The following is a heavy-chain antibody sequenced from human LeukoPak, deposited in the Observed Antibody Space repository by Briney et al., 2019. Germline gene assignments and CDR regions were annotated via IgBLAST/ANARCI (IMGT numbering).Heavy chain of an antibody. CDR3: ARLSGDYGNWFDP. D-gene: IGHD4-17*01. J-gene: IGHJ5*02. CDR1: GFTFSSYS. CDR2: ISSSSSYI. Sequence: PGGFLRLSCAASGFTFSSYSMNWVRQAPGKGLEWVSSISSSSSYIYYADSVKGRFTISRDNAKNSLYLQMNSLRAEDTAVYYCARLSGDYGNWFDPWGQGTLVTVSS. V-gene: IGHV3-21*01.